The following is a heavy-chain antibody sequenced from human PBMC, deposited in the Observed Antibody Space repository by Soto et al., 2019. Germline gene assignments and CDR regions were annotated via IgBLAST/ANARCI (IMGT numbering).Heavy chain of an antibody. Sequence: QLQLQESSPGLVKPSETLSLTCTVSGGSISSSSYYWGWIRQPPGKGLEWIGSIYYSGSTYYNPSLKSRVTISVDTSKTQFSLTLSSVTAADTAVYYCARLFGYDFWSGYYALDYWGQGTLVTVSS. V-gene: IGHV4-39*01. J-gene: IGHJ4*02. CDR2: IYYSGST. CDR3: ARLFGYDFWSGYYALDY. CDR1: GGSISSSSYY. D-gene: IGHD3-3*01.